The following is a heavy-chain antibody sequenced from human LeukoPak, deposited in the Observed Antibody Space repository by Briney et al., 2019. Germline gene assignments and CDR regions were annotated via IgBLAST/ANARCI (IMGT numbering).Heavy chain of an antibody. Sequence: PGGSLRLSCAASGFTFSSYSVNWVRQPPGKGLEWIGEINHSGSTNYNPSLKSRVTISVDTSKNQFSLKLSSVTAADTAVYYCARAPTNYYGSGSYYKRRWFDPWGQGTLLTVSS. CDR1: GFTFSSYS. CDR3: ARAPTNYYGSGSYYKRRWFDP. CDR2: INHSGST. J-gene: IGHJ5*02. V-gene: IGHV4-34*01. D-gene: IGHD3-10*01.